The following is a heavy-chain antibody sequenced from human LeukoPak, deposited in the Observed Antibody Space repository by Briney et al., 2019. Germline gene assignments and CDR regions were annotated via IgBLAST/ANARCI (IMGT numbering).Heavy chain of an antibody. J-gene: IGHJ4*02. CDR2: IYPGSSVT. V-gene: IGHV5-51*01. Sequence: GESLKSSCKGSAYSFTNYCIGCVRHMPPKGREWRVVIYPGSSVTTYSPSFQGQVTISAAKSTSTAYLQWGRLKASDTAMYYCARYDGSSATAPDYWGQGTLVTVSS. CDR1: AYSFTNYC. D-gene: IGHD6-6*01. CDR3: ARYDGSSATAPDY.